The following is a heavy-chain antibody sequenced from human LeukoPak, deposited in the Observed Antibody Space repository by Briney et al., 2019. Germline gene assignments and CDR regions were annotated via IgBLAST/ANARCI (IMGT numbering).Heavy chain of an antibody. Sequence: GGSLRLSCAASGFTFSSYSMNWVRQAPGKGLEWVSSISSSSSYIYYADSVKGRFTISRDNAKNSLYLQMNSLRAEDTAVYYCARAALGSSGYYAGYWGQGTLVTVSS. CDR2: ISSSSSYI. CDR1: GFTFSSYS. V-gene: IGHV3-21*01. D-gene: IGHD3-22*01. J-gene: IGHJ4*02. CDR3: ARAALGSSGYYAGY.